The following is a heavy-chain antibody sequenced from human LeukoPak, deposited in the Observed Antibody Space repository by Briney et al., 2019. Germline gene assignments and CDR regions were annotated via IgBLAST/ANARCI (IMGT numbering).Heavy chain of an antibody. V-gene: IGHV3-66*01. Sequence: GGSLRLSCAASGLTVSSSYMSWVRQAPGKGLEGLSVIYSGGTTDYAESVEGRFTISRDSSQTKLHLQITSVRAEDTADYSSVKVIHHSYGSETFDLWGQGTLVTASS. CDR1: GLTVSSSY. CDR3: VKVIHHSYGSETFDL. J-gene: IGHJ4*02. CDR2: IYSGGTT. D-gene: IGHD5-18*01.